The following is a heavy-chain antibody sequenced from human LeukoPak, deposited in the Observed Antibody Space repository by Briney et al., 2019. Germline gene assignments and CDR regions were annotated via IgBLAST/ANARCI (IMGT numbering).Heavy chain of an antibody. J-gene: IGHJ6*02. Sequence: TGGSLRLSCAASGFTFSSYAMSWVRQAPGKGLEWVSAISGSGGSTYYADSVKGRFTISRDNFKNTLYLQMNSLRAEDTAVYYCAKSLNYYYYGMDVWGQGTTVTVSS. V-gene: IGHV3-23*01. CDR1: GFTFSSYA. CDR3: AKSLNYYYYGMDV. CDR2: ISGSGGST.